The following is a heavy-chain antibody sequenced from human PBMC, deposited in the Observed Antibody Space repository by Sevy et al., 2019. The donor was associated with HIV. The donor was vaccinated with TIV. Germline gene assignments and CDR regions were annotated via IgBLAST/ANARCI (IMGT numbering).Heavy chain of an antibody. CDR2: ISGSSWNT. D-gene: IGHD3-22*01. J-gene: IGHJ4*02. Sequence: GGSLRLSCAASGFTFSTYAMSWVRQAPGKGLEWVSGISGSSWNTYYAGSVKGRFTISRDNSKNTLYLQMDSLRVEDTAVYYCAKESPGYNYDSSGSLDYWGQRTLVTVSS. V-gene: IGHV3-23*01. CDR3: AKESPGYNYDSSGSLDY. CDR1: GFTFSTYA.